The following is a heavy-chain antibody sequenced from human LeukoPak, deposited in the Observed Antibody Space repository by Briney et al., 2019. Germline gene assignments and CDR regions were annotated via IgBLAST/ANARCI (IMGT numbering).Heavy chain of an antibody. Sequence: SGTLSLTCTVSGASITTNDWWSWVRLSPGKGLEWLGEVFHTGSANTNPSLKSRITISVDKSKNQFSLRLSSVTAADTAVYYCARSSSGYYYGSFGYWGQGTLVTVSS. V-gene: IGHV4-4*02. D-gene: IGHD3-22*01. CDR2: VFHTGSA. J-gene: IGHJ4*02. CDR3: ARSSSGYYYGSFGY. CDR1: GASITTNDW.